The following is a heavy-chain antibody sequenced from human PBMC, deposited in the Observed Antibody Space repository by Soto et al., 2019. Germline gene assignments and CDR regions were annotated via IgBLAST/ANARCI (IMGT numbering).Heavy chain of an antibody. CDR3: ARVSDY. V-gene: IGHV4-30-4*01. CDR2: IYYSGST. CDR1: GGSISSGEYY. Sequence: PSETLSLTCSVSGGSISSGEYYWNWIRQPPGKGLEWIGHIYYSGSTYYNSSLKSRVTISLDTSKNQFSLKLSSVTAADTAVYYCARVSDYWGQGTLVTVSS. J-gene: IGHJ4*02.